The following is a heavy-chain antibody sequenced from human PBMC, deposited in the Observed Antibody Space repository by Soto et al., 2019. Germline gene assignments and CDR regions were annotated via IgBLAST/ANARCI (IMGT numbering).Heavy chain of an antibody. J-gene: IGHJ3*01. CDR1: GDSISSPKW. Sequence: QVQLQESGPGLVKPSGTLSLTCAVSGDSISSPKWWTWVRQPPGKGLEWIGDMLHSGTTNYNPSLKSRVTISVDKSKNQFSLNLYSVTAADTAAYYCAYSPGWYRHDLWGPGTLVIVSS. CDR2: MLHSGTT. D-gene: IGHD6-19*01. V-gene: IGHV4-4*02. CDR3: AYSPGWYRHDL.